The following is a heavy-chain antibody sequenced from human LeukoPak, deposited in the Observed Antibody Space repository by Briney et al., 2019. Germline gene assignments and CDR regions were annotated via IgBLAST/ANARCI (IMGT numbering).Heavy chain of an antibody. CDR3: ARDVGSSSWYKRYYMDV. J-gene: IGHJ6*03. Sequence: WGSLRLSCAASGFTFSSYSMNWVRQAPGKGLEWVSSISSSSSYIYYADSVKGRFTISRDNAKNSLYLQMNSLRAEDTAVYYCARDVGSSSWYKRYYMDVWGKGTTVTVSS. CDR1: GFTFSSYS. D-gene: IGHD6-13*01. CDR2: ISSSSSYI. V-gene: IGHV3-21*01.